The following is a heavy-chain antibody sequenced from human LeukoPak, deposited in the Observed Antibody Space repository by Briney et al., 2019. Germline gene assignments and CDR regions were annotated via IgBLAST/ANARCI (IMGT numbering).Heavy chain of an antibody. V-gene: IGHV4-34*01. J-gene: IGHJ4*02. CDR3: ARGWTYYDILTGYYHKYYFDY. CDR2: ISHSGST. Sequence: PSETLSLTCAVYGGSFSGYYWSWIRQPPGKGLEWIGEISHSGSTNYNPSLKSRVTISVDTSKNQFSLKLSSVTAADTAVYYCARGWTYYDILTGYYHKYYFDYWGQGTLVTVSS. CDR1: GGSFSGYY. D-gene: IGHD3-9*01.